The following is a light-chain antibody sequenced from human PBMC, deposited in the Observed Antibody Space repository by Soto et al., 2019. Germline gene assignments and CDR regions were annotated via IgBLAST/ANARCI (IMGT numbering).Light chain of an antibody. V-gene: IGKV3D-11*02. CDR1: QNVARNY. J-gene: IGKJ4*01. CDR2: DAS. Sequence: PGERATLSCRASQNVARNYLAWYQQRPGQAPRLLIYDASNRATGIPARFSGSGSGTDFTLTISSLEPEDFAVYYCQQRRNGHTLTSGGG. CDR3: QQRRNGHTLT.